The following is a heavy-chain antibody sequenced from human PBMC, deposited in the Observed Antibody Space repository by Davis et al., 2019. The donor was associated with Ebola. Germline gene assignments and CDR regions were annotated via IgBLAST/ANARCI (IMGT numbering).Heavy chain of an antibody. V-gene: IGHV4-34*01. J-gene: IGHJ4*02. Sequence: SETLSLTCAVYGGSFRAYYWSWISQSPGTGLEWIGEINHSGSTNYNPSLKSRVTMPVDTSKNQCSLRLISVTAAGTAVYYCARGLSGSPPPAAIFDYWGRGTPVTVSS. CDR2: INHSGST. D-gene: IGHD2-2*01. CDR3: ARGLSGSPPPAAIFDY. CDR1: GGSFRAYY.